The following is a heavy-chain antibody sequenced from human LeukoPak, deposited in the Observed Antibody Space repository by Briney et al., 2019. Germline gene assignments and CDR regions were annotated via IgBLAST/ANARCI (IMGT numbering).Heavy chain of an antibody. CDR1: GFTFNRCR. CDR3: TSWGDTTAEYFQR. Sequence: GGSLRLSCVVSGFTFNRCRMNWVRQAPGKGLEWVAHINPDGRDTYYVDSAKGRFTISRDNAQNSMYLQMNSLRVEDTAVYYCTSWGDTTAEYFQRWGQGTLVTVSS. V-gene: IGHV3-7*01. D-gene: IGHD2-21*02. CDR2: INPDGRDT. J-gene: IGHJ1*01.